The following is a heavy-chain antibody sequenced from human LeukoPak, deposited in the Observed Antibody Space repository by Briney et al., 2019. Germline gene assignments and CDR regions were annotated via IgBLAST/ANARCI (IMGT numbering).Heavy chain of an antibody. CDR3: ATADKWEPLDY. CDR2: FDPEDGEP. V-gene: IGHV1-24*01. D-gene: IGHD1-26*01. Sequence: GASVKDSCQVSGNSLSETSIHWVRQAPGQWLEWMGGFDPEDGEPIFAQRFQGRFSMTEDTSADTAYMELSSLRPEDTAVYYCATADKWEPLDYWGQGTLVTVSS. J-gene: IGHJ4*02. CDR1: GNSLSETS.